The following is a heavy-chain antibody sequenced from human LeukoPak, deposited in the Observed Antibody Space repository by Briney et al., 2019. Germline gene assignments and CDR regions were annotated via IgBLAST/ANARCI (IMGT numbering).Heavy chain of an antibody. V-gene: IGHV4-61*02. CDR3: AMFLQGSDSSGYSSHFHY. CDR1: GGSISSGSYY. CDR2: IYTSGST. D-gene: IGHD3-22*01. Sequence: PSETLSLTCTVSGGSISSGSYYWSWIRQPAGKGLEWIGRIYTSGSTNYNPSLKSRVTISVDTSKNQFSLKLSSVTAADTAVYYCAMFLQGSDSSGYSSHFHYWGQGTLVTVSS. J-gene: IGHJ4*02.